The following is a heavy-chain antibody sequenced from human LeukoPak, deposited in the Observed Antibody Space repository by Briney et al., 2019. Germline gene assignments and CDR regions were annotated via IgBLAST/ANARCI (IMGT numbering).Heavy chain of an antibody. CDR2: ISAYNGNT. Sequence: GASVKVSCKASGYTFTSYGISWVRQAPGQGLEWMGWISAYNGNTNYAQKLQGRVTMTRNTSVSTFYMEMSSLRSEDTAVYYCARGQWDSSGYFHFFDYWGQGTPVTVSS. V-gene: IGHV1-18*01. CDR1: GYTFTSYG. J-gene: IGHJ4*02. D-gene: IGHD3-22*01. CDR3: ARGQWDSSGYFHFFDY.